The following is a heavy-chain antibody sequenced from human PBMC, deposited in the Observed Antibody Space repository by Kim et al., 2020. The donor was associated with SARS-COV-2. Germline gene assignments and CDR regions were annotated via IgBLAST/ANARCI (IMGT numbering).Heavy chain of an antibody. D-gene: IGHD3-3*01. CDR1: GGSISSSSYY. CDR2: IYYSGST. Sequence: SETLSLTCTVSGGSISSSSYYWGWIRQPPGKGLEWIGSIYYSGSTYYNPSLKSRVTISVDTSKNQFSLKLSSVTAADTAVYYCARQDFWSGYRGGMDVWGKGTTVTVSS. J-gene: IGHJ6*04. CDR3: ARQDFWSGYRGGMDV. V-gene: IGHV4-39*01.